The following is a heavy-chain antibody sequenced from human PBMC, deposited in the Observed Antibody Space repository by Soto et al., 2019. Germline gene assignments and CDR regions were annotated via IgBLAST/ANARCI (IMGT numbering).Heavy chain of an antibody. J-gene: IGHJ6*03. CDR3: AKGPHPASGYYYMDV. V-gene: IGHV3-13*01. CDR2: LSYAGDT. D-gene: IGHD3-10*01. Sequence: GGSLRLSCAASGFTLSTYDMHWVRQATGKGLEWVAALSYAGDTYYPGSVKGRFTVSRESAKNSLYLQMNSLTAGDTAVYYCAKGPHPASGYYYMDVWGKGTTVPVSS. CDR1: GFTLSTYD.